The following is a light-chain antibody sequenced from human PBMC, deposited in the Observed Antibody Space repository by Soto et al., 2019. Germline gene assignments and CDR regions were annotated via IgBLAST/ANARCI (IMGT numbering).Light chain of an antibody. CDR1: QSISSY. V-gene: IGKV1-39*01. J-gene: IGKJ4*01. CDR3: QQYDNLPLT. Sequence: DIQMTQSPSSLSASVGDRVTITCRASQSISSYLNWYQQKPGKAPKLLIYAASSLQSGVPSRFSGSGSGTDFTLTISSLQPEDFATCYCQQYDNLPLTFGGGTKVDIK. CDR2: AAS.